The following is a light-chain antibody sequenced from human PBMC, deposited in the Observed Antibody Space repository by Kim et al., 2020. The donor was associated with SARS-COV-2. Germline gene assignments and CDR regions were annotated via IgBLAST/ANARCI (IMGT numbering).Light chain of an antibody. Sequence: GSPRESASLSSWASQNINNKLAWYQQKPGQSPRLLISGAFTRASDVPARFSGSGSGAEFTLTISSLQSEDCGVYYCQHYENLLWTFGQGTKVDIK. CDR2: GAF. CDR3: QHYENLLWT. CDR1: QNINNK. V-gene: IGKV3-15*01. J-gene: IGKJ1*01.